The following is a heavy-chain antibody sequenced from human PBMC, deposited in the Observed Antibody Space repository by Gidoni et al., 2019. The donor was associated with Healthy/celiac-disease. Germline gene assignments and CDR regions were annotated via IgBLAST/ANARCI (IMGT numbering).Heavy chain of an antibody. J-gene: IGHJ4*02. CDR3: ATLPPPIAVASDYFDY. V-gene: IGHV1-2*02. Sequence: QVQLVQSGAEVKKPGASVKVSCKASGYTFTGYYMHWVRQAPGQGLEWMGWINPNSGGTNYAQKFQGRVTMTRDTSISTAYMELSRLRSDDTAVYYCATLPPPIAVASDYFDYWGQGTLVTVSS. D-gene: IGHD6-19*01. CDR2: INPNSGGT. CDR1: GYTFTGYY.